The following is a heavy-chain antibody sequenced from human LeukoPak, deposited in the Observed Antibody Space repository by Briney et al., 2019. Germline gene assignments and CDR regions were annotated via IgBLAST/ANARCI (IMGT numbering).Heavy chain of an antibody. V-gene: IGHV3-23*01. J-gene: IGHJ4*02. CDR1: GFTFSSYV. CDR2: ISGSGGGT. Sequence: GGSLRLSCAASGFTFSSYVMSWVRQAPGKGLEWVSAISGSGGGTYYADSVKGRFTTSRDNSKNTLYLQMNSLRAEDTAVYYCALTRGAVAGFDYWGQGTLVTVSS. D-gene: IGHD6-19*01. CDR3: ALTRGAVAGFDY.